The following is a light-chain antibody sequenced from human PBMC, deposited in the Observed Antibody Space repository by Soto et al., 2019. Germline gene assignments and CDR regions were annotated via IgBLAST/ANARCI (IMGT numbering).Light chain of an antibody. CDR2: GAS. J-gene: IGKJ1*01. V-gene: IGKV3-20*01. Sequence: ESVLTQSPGTLSLSPGERATPSCRASQSVSSNYLAWYQQKPGQAPRLLIYGASTRASGIPDRFSGSGSGTEFTLTISSLQPDDFATYYCQHYNSYSEAFGQGTKVDI. CDR3: QHYNSYSEA. CDR1: QSVSSNY.